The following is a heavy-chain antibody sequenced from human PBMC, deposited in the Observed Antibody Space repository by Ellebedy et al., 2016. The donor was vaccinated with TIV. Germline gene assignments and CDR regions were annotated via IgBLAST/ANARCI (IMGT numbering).Heavy chain of an antibody. CDR3: ARYRRPNWNDRERYYYYYGMDV. V-gene: IGHV1-69*13. CDR2: IIPIFGTA. J-gene: IGHJ6*02. D-gene: IGHD1-20*01. CDR1: GGTFSSYA. Sequence: SVKVSXKASGGTFSSYAISWVRQAPGQGLEWMGGIIPIFGTANYAQKFQGRVTITADESTSTAYMELSSLRSEDTAVYYCARYRRPNWNDRERYYYYYGMDVWGQGTTVTVSS.